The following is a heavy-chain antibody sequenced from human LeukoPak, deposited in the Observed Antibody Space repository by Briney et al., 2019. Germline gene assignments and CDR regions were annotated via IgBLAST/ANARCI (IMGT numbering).Heavy chain of an antibody. D-gene: IGHD1-7*01. CDR3: ARGQYNWNYGYYYMDV. Sequence: ASVKVSCKASGYTFIGYYMLWVRQAPGQGLECMGWINPNSGGTNYAQKFQGRVTMTRDTSISTAYMELSRLRSDDTAVYYCARGQYNWNYGYYYMDVWGKGTTVTVSS. CDR2: INPNSGGT. J-gene: IGHJ6*03. V-gene: IGHV1-2*02. CDR1: GYTFIGYY.